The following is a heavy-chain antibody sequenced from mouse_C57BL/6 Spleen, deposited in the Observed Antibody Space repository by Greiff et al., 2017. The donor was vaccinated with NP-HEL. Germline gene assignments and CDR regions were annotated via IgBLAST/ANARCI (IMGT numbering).Heavy chain of an antibody. V-gene: IGHV1-69*01. CDR1: GYTFTSYW. J-gene: IGHJ3*01. CDR2: IDPSDSYT. CDR3: ASLSSPFAY. D-gene: IGHD1-1*01. Sequence: QVQLKQPGAELVMPGASVKLSCKASGYTFTSYWMHWVKQRPGQGLEWIGEIDPSDSYTNYNQKFKGKSTLTVDKSSSTAYMQLSSLTSEDSAVYYCASLSSPFAYWGQGTLVTVSA.